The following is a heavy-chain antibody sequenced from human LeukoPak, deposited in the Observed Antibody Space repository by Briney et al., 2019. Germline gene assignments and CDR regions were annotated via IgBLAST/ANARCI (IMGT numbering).Heavy chain of an antibody. CDR3: TKDLTVTQEGAFDI. Sequence: PGGSLRLSCAASGFTFDDYAMHWVRQAPGKGLEWVFGISWNSGSIGYADSVKGRFTISRDNAKNSLYLQMNSLRAEDTALYYCTKDLTVTQEGAFDIWGQGTMVTVSS. D-gene: IGHD4-17*01. CDR1: GFTFDDYA. J-gene: IGHJ3*02. V-gene: IGHV3-9*01. CDR2: ISWNSGSI.